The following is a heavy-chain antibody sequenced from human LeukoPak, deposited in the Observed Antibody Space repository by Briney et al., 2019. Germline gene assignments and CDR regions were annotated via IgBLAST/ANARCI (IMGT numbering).Heavy chain of an antibody. Sequence: QPGGSLRLSCGASGFTVSSNYMRWVRQAPGKGLEWVSLIYSGGATFYADAVKGRFTISRDGSKNTLYLQMNSLRAEDTAVYYCARDPPAVAANTYGWGQGTLVTVSS. D-gene: IGHD6-6*01. CDR1: GFTVSSNY. CDR2: IYSGGAT. J-gene: IGHJ4*02. V-gene: IGHV3-66*01. CDR3: ARDPPAVAANTYG.